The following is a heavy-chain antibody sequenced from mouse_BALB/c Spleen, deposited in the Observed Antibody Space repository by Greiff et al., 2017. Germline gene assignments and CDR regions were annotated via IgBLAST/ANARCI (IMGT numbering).Heavy chain of an antibody. V-gene: IGHV1S81*02. J-gene: IGHJ3*01. CDR3: ANRLLFAY. CDR2: INPSNGRT. D-gene: IGHD2-3*01. CDR1: GYTFTSYW. Sequence: VQLQQPGAELVKPGASVKLSCKASGYTFTSYWMHWVKQRPGQGLEWIGEINPSNGRTNYNEKFKSKATLTVDKSSSTAYMQLSSLTSEDSAVYYCANRLLFAYWGQGTLVTVSA.